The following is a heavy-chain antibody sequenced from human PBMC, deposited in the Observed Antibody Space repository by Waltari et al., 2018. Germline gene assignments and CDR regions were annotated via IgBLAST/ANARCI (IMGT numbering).Heavy chain of an antibody. J-gene: IGHJ4*02. CDR3: AREGQQLIFGY. V-gene: IGHV1-2*06. D-gene: IGHD6-13*01. Sequence: QVQLVQSGAEVKKPGASVKFSCKASGYTFTGYYMLWVRQAPVQGLEWMGRINPNSGGTNYAQKFPRRVTMTRDPSISTAYMELSSLRSDDTAVYYCAREGQQLIFGYWGQGTLVTVSS. CDR1: GYTFTGYY. CDR2: INPNSGGT.